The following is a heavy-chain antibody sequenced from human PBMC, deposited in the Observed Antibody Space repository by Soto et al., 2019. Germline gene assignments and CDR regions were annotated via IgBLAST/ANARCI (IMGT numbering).Heavy chain of an antibody. CDR3: ARADQWLVRDRWFDT. CDR2: INAGNGNT. Sequence: ASVKVSCKASGYTFTSYAMHWVRQAPGQRLEWMGWINAGNGNTKYSQKFQGRVTITRDTSASTAYMELSSLRSEDTAVYYCARADQWLVRDRWFDTWGQGSLVTVSS. J-gene: IGHJ5*02. CDR1: GYTFTSYA. D-gene: IGHD6-19*01. V-gene: IGHV1-3*01.